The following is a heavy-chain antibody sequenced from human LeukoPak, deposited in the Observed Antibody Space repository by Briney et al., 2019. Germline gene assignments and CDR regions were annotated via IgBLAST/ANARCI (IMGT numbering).Heavy chain of an antibody. CDR3: ARDREAYCGGDCYLGFDY. CDR2: INWSGRST. V-gene: IGHV3-20*04. J-gene: IGHJ4*01. CDR1: GYNFEDYD. Sequence: GGSLRLSCTASGYNFEDYDMTWVRQVPGKGLEWVSGINWSGRSTGYADSVKGRFTISRDNAKKSLYLQMTSLTAEDTAGYYCARDREAYCGGDCYLGFDYWGRGTLVTVSS. D-gene: IGHD2-21*02.